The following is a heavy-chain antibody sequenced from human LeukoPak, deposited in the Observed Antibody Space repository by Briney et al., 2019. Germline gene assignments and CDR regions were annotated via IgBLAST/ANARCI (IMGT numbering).Heavy chain of an antibody. CDR3: AKHPKPIVVVPADRATYYFDH. CDR2: IYHSGST. D-gene: IGHD2-2*01. CDR1: GYSISSGYY. V-gene: IGHV4-38-2*01. J-gene: IGHJ4*02. Sequence: SETLSLTCAVSGYSISSGYYWGWIRQPPGKGLEWLGSIYHSGSTYYNPSLKSRVTISVVSSKNQFSVKLSSVTAADTAVYYCAKHPKPIVVVPADRATYYFDHWGQGTLVTVSS.